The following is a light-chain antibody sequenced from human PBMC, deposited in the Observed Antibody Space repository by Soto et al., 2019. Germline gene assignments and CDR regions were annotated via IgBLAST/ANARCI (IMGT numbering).Light chain of an antibody. J-gene: IGLJ1*01. CDR2: KVT. CDR3: ASSTSDSLYV. CDR1: SSDVGGNKY. Sequence: QSVLTQPASVSGSPGQSITISCTGTSSDVGGNKYVSWYQQYPGKVPKLLINKVTNRPSGVSYRFSGSKSGNTASLTISALLAEDEAAYFCASSTSDSLYVLGNGTKVTVL. V-gene: IGLV2-14*01.